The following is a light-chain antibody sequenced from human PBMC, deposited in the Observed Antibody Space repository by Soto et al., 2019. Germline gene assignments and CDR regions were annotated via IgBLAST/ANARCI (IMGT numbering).Light chain of an antibody. CDR2: VAS. CDR1: QGISNY. Sequence: DIPMTQSPSSLSASVGDRVTITSRARQGISNYLAWYQQKPGKVPKLLIYVASTLQSCVPSRFSGSGSGTDFTLTIRSLQPEDVATYYCQKYNSAPLTFGGGTKVEIK. V-gene: IGKV1-27*01. J-gene: IGKJ4*01. CDR3: QKYNSAPLT.